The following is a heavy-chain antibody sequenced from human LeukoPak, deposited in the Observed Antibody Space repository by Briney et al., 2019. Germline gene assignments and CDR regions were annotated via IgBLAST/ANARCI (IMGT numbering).Heavy chain of an antibody. Sequence: VGSLRLSCTASGFTFSTYWMTWVRRAPGKGLEWVANINQYGTERYYVDSVMGRFTISRDNAKNSLYLQMNSLRAEDTAVYYCARTPRANLEWLPSFDYWGQGTLVTVSS. V-gene: IGHV3-7*03. D-gene: IGHD3-3*01. CDR3: ARTPRANLEWLPSFDY. CDR2: INQYGTER. CDR1: GFTFSTYW. J-gene: IGHJ4*02.